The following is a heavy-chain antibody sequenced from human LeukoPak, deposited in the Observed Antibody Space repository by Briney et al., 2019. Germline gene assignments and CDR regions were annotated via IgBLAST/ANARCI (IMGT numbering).Heavy chain of an antibody. CDR1: GFTVSSNY. CDR3: ARMASSSWSNPPDDY. D-gene: IGHD6-13*01. V-gene: IGHV3-66*01. J-gene: IGHJ4*02. Sequence: PGGSLRLSCAASGFTVSSNYMSWVRQAPGKGLEWVSVIYSGGSTYYADSVKGRFTISRDNSKNTLYLQMNSLRAEDTAVYYCARMASSSWSNPPDDYWGQGTLVTVSS. CDR2: IYSGGST.